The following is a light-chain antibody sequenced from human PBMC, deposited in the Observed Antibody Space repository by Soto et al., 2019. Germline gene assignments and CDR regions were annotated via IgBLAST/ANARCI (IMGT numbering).Light chain of an antibody. V-gene: IGKV3-20*01. CDR3: QQYSNLPIT. CDR1: QSVSSSY. J-gene: IGKJ5*01. CDR2: GAS. Sequence: EIVLTQSPGTLSLSPGERGTLSCGASQSVSSSYLAWFQQKPGQAPRLLIYGASSRATGIPDRFSGSGSGTDFTLTISRLEPEDFAVYYCQQYSNLPITFGHGTRLEIK.